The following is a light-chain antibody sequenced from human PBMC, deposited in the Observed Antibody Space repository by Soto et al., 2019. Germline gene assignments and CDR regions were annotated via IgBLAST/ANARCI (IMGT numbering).Light chain of an antibody. V-gene: IGKV3-11*01. CDR2: DAS. Sequence: EIVLTQSPATLSLSPGERATLSCRASQSVRSYLAWYQQKPGQAPRLLIYDASNRATGIPARFSGSGSGTDFTLTISSLEPEDFAAYYCQQRSNWPLFGGGTKVEIK. CDR3: QQRSNWPL. J-gene: IGKJ4*01. CDR1: QSVRSY.